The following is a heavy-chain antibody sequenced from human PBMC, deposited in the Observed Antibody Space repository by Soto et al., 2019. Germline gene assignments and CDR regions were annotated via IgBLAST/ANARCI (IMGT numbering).Heavy chain of an antibody. J-gene: IGHJ4*02. D-gene: IGHD4-4*01. CDR3: ARHLHSDSVHITPVSPDY. CDR2: IYPGDSNT. V-gene: IGHV5-51*01. Sequence: GKGLEWMAIIYPGDSNTRYSPSFQGQVTISADKSISTAFLQWSSLKAADSAMYYCARHLHSDSVHITPVSPDYWGQGTLVTVSS.